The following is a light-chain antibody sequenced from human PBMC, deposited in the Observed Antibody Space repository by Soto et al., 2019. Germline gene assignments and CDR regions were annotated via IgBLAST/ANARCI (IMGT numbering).Light chain of an antibody. CDR2: GAS. V-gene: IGKV3-20*01. CDR3: QQYGSSPYT. CDR1: QSGSSY. Sequence: EIVLTQSPATLSLSPGERATLSCRASQSGSSYLAWYQHKRGQAPRLLIYGASSRATGIPDRFGGSGSGPDFTLTISRLEPEDFAVYYCQQYGSSPYTFGQGTKVVIK. J-gene: IGKJ2*01.